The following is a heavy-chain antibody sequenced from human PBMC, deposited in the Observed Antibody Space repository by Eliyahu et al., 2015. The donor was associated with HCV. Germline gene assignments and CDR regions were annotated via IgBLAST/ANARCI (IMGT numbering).Heavy chain of an antibody. Sequence: QVQLVESGGALVQPGRSLRLSCSASGFSFNKYGMNWVRQAPGKGLEGVAVIWYDGSNKHYADSVKGRFTISRDNSKNTLYPQMNDLRAEDTAVYFCTRDTRNLGGGYYAYWGQGTLVTVSS. CDR2: IWYDGSNK. CDR3: TRDTRNLGGGYYAY. V-gene: IGHV3-33*01. CDR1: GFSFNKYG. J-gene: IGHJ4*02. D-gene: IGHD3-3*01.